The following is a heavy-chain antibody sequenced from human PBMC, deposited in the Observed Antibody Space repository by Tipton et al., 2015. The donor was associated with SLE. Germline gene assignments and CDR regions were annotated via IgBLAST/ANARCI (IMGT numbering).Heavy chain of an antibody. CDR1: GDSISTSSFY. CDR3: TRQPSTGGSVAL. J-gene: IGHJ4*02. V-gene: IGHV4-39*01. Sequence: TLSLTCTVSGDSISTSSFYWGWIRQPPGKGLECIGGIHSSGTTYYNPSLKSRVTISVDTSKNQVSLKVDSVTAADTALYYCTRQPSTGGSVALWGPGTSVTVSS. D-gene: IGHD7-27*01. CDR2: IHSSGTT.